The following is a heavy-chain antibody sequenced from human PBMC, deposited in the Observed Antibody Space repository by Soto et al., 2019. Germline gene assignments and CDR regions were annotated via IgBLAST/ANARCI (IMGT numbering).Heavy chain of an antibody. CDR2: VIPILGTA. Sequence: QVQLVQSVAEVKKPWSSVKVSCTASGGSLSNDVISWVRQAPAQRLEWMGGVIPILGTANYAQKFQGRVTMTADEAPSTAYMDLSSLSPDDTAVYYCARLGHPGHWGPGTLFIVSS. J-gene: IGHJ4*02. V-gene: IGHV1-69*01. CDR1: GGSLSNDV. CDR3: ARLGHPGH.